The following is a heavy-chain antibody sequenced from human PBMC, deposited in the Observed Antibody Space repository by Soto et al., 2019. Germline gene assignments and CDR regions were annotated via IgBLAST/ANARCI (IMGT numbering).Heavy chain of an antibody. V-gene: IGHV3-30-3*01. D-gene: IGHD6-13*01. Sequence: PGGSLRLSCAASGFTFSSYAMHWVRQAPGKGLEWVAVISYDGSNKYYADSVKGRFTISRDNSKNTLYLQMNSLRAEDTAVYYCARDLSSSSWGSYYYYGMDVWGQGTKVTVSS. CDR2: ISYDGSNK. J-gene: IGHJ6*02. CDR3: ARDLSSSSWGSYYYYGMDV. CDR1: GFTFSSYA.